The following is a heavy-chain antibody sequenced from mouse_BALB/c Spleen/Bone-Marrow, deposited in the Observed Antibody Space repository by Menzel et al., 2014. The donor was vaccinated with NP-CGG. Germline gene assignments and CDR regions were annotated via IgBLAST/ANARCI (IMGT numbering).Heavy chain of an antibody. D-gene: IGHD1-1*02. CDR3: AREEWSTGFAY. CDR1: GYTFTSYT. CDR2: INPSSGYT. V-gene: IGHV1-4*02. Sequence: QVQLKESAAELARPGASVKMSRKASGYTFTSYTMHWVKQRPGQGLEWIGYINPSSGYTEYNQKFKDKTTLTADKSSSTAYMQLSSLTSDDSAVYYCAREEWSTGFAYWGQGTLVTVSA. J-gene: IGHJ3*01.